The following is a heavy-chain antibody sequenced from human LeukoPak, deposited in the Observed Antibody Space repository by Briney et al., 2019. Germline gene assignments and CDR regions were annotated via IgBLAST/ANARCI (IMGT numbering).Heavy chain of an antibody. CDR3: ARERFLGWLLYMHV. Sequence: SETLSLTCTVSGGSISSYYWSWIRQPPGKGLEWIGYIYYSGSTNYNPSLKSRVTISVDTSKNHFSLKLSSVTAADAAVYYCARERFLGWLLYMHVWGKGTTVTVSS. D-gene: IGHD3-3*01. J-gene: IGHJ6*03. CDR2: IYYSGST. V-gene: IGHV4-59*01. CDR1: GGSISSYY.